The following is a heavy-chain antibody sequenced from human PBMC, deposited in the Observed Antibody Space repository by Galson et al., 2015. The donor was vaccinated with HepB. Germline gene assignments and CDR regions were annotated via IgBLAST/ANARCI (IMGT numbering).Heavy chain of an antibody. Sequence: SLRLSCAASGFTFSSYAMHWVRQAPGKGLEWVAVISYDGSNKYYADSVKGRFTISRDNSKNTLYLQMNSLRAEDTAVYYCARGFHPQAITMVRGVRDAFDIWGQGTMVTVSS. CDR3: ARGFHPQAITMVRGVRDAFDI. CDR1: GFTFSSYA. J-gene: IGHJ3*02. CDR2: ISYDGSNK. D-gene: IGHD3-10*01. V-gene: IGHV3-30-3*01.